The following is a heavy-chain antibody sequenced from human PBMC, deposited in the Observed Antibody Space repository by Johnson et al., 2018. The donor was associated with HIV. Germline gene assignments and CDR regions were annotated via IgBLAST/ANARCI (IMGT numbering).Heavy chain of an antibody. J-gene: IGHJ3*02. Sequence: VQLVESGGGLVQPGGSLRLSCAASGFTVSSYDMHWVRQAIGKGLEWVSAIGTAGDTYYPGSVKGRFTISGENAKNSLYLQMNSLRAGDTAVYYCARGRGVLNEDDAFDIWGQGTMVTVSS. CDR3: ARGRGVLNEDDAFDI. D-gene: IGHD3-3*01. V-gene: IGHV3-13*01. CDR1: GFTVSSYD. CDR2: IGTAGDT.